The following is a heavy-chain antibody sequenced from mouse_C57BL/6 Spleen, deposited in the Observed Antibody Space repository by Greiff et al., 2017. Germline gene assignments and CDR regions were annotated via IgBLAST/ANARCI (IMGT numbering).Heavy chain of an antibody. D-gene: IGHD1-1*01. CDR3: ARQGPHYYGSSYAMDY. CDR2: ISNLAYSI. CDR1: GFTFSDYG. V-gene: IGHV5-15*01. J-gene: IGHJ4*01. Sequence: EVMLVESGGGLVQPGGSLKLSCAASGFTFSDYGMAWVRQAPRQGPEWVAFISNLAYSIYYADTVTGRFTISRENAKNTLYLEMSSLRSEDTAMYYCARQGPHYYGSSYAMDYWGQGTSVTVSS.